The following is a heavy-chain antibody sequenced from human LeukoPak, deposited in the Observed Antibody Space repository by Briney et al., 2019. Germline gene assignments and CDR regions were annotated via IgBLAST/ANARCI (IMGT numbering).Heavy chain of an antibody. CDR3: AKDRYSYAFEYSDS. Sequence: GGSLRLSCAASGFTFSHYGMHWVRQAPGKGLDWVAVISNDGSKKYYADSVKGRFTISRDNSKNTLSLQVSSLRTEDTAVYYCAKDRYSYAFEYSDSWGQGTLVTVSS. CDR1: GFTFSHYG. V-gene: IGHV3-30*18. CDR2: ISNDGSKK. J-gene: IGHJ4*02. D-gene: IGHD5-18*01.